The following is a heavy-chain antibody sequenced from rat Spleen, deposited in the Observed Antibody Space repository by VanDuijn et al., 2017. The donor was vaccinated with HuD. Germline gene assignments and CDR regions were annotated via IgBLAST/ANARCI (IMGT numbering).Heavy chain of an antibody. J-gene: IGHJ2*01. CDR1: GFTFSDYY. CDR3: ARLDY. Sequence: EVQLVESGGGLVQPGRSLKLSCAASGFTFSDYYMAWVRQAPKKGREWVASISYDGSSTYYRDSVKGRFTISRDNAKSTLYLQMDSLRSEDTATYYCARLDYWGQGVMVTVSS. V-gene: IGHV5-7*01. CDR2: ISYDGSST.